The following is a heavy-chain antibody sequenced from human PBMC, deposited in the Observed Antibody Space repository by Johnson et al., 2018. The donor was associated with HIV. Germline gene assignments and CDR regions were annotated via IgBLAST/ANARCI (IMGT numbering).Heavy chain of an antibody. J-gene: IGHJ3*02. CDR2: IRYDGSNK. CDR1: GFTFSSYG. CDR3: AAYYDSSGYPRFGDAFDI. D-gene: IGHD3-22*01. Sequence: QMLLVESGGGVVQPGGSLRLSCAASGFTFSSYGMHWVRQAPGKGLEWVAFIRYDGSNKYYADSVKGRFTISRDNAKNSLYLQMNSLRAEDTALYYCAAYYDSSGYPRFGDAFDIWGQGTMVTVS. V-gene: IGHV3-30*02.